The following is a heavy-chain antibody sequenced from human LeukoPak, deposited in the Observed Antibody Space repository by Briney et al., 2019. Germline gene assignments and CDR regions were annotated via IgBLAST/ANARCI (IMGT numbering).Heavy chain of an antibody. D-gene: IGHD2-2*01. CDR1: GFTFSNYA. V-gene: IGHV3-23*01. CDR2: ISGNGDIT. J-gene: IGHJ4*02. Sequence: GGSLRLSCAASGFTFSNYAMSWVRQAPGKGLEWVSAISGNGDITYYTDSVKGRFTISRDNAKNSLSLQMNSLRAEDTAVYYCARGRYSSRSGGYYFDIWGQGTLVTVSS. CDR3: ARGRYSSRSGGYYFDI.